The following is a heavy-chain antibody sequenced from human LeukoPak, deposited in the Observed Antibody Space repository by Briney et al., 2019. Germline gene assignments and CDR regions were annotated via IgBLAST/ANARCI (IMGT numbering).Heavy chain of an antibody. J-gene: IGHJ6*02. CDR3: ARAGGYCSGGSCYGYYYYGMDV. CDR2: IYYSGST. V-gene: IGHV4-59*01. Sequence: SETLSLTCTVSGGSISSYYWSWIRQPPGKGLEWIGYIYYSGSTNYNPSLKNRVTISVDTSKNQFSLKLSSVTAADTAVYYCARAGGYCSGGSCYGYYYYGMDVWGQGTTVTVSS. D-gene: IGHD2-15*01. CDR1: GGSISSYY.